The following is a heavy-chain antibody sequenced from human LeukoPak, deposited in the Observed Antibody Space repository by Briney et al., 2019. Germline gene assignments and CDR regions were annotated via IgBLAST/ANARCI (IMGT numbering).Heavy chain of an antibody. CDR1: GFSSSSFA. Sequence: PGGSLRLSCAASGFSSSSFAMHWVRQAPGKGLEWVAVISYDGNNQYYADSVKGRFTISRDNSKNTLYLQMNSLRPDDTAVFYCAKERYGSGWAAGDYWGQGTLVTVFS. CDR2: ISYDGNNQ. V-gene: IGHV3-30*18. D-gene: IGHD6-19*01. J-gene: IGHJ4*02. CDR3: AKERYGSGWAAGDY.